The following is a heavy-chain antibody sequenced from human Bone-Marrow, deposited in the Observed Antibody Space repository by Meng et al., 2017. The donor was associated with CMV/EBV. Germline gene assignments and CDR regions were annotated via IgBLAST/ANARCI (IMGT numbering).Heavy chain of an antibody. D-gene: IGHD3-9*01. CDR2: IGTSGTTT. V-gene: IGHV3-48*03. J-gene: IGHJ4*02. CDR3: ARASLTYPATFDY. Sequence: GESLNISCEASEFTFSSYEMNWVPPAPGKGLEWFSYIGTSGTTTHYTDSVKGRFTISRDNAKNSLYLQMNRLRAEDTALYYCARASLTYPATFDYWGQGTLVTASS. CDR1: EFTFSSYE.